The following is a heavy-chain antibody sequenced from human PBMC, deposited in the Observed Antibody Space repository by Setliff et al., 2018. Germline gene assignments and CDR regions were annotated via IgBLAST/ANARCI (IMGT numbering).Heavy chain of an antibody. V-gene: IGHV3-7*01. CDR3: AKHGAYNDFLTGYNFYYDMDV. D-gene: IGHD3-9*01. CDR1: GFDFKTHW. Sequence: TGGSLRLSCAASGFDFKTHWMDWARQAPGKGLEWVANIKEDGSQRNYVDAVRGRFTVSRDNAKNSLYLQMNSLRAEDTAVHYCAKHGAYNDFLTGYNFYYDMDVWGQGTTVTVSS. J-gene: IGHJ6*02. CDR2: IKEDGSQR.